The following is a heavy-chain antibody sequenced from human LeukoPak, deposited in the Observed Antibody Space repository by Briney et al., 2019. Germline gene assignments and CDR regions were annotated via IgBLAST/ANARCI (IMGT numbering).Heavy chain of an antibody. V-gene: IGHV3-21*01. CDR3: AGWYDFWSGYSNAY. J-gene: IGHJ4*02. D-gene: IGHD3-3*01. Sequence: GGSLRLSCAASGFTFSSYSMNWVRQAPGKGLEWVSSISSISSYIYYADSVKGRFTISRDNAKNSLYLQMNSQRAEDTAVYYCAGWYDFWSGYSNAYWGQGTLVTVSS. CDR2: ISSISSYI. CDR1: GFTFSSYS.